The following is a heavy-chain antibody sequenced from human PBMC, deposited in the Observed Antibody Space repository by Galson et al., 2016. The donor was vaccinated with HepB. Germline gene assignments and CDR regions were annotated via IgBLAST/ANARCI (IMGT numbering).Heavy chain of an antibody. V-gene: IGHV1-69*06. Sequence: SVKVSCKASGGTFSSYAFSWVRQAPGQGLEWMGGIIAIFGTAKYAQQFQDRVTITADKSTSTAYMELSSLRIEDTAVYYCARDPGGFNFYMEFWGKGTTVTVSS. CDR1: GGTFSSYA. D-gene: IGHD3-10*01. J-gene: IGHJ6*03. CDR3: ARDPGGFNFYMEF. CDR2: IIAIFGTA.